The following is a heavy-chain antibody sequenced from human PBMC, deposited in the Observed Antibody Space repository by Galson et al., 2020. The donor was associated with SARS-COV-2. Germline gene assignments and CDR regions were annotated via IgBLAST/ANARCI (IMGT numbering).Heavy chain of an antibody. CDR3: AREPSGYYVSSGYPVNAFSL. J-gene: IGHJ3*01. CDR1: GFTFSTYS. D-gene: IGHD3-22*01. Sequence: GESLKISCAAPGFTFSTYSMNWVRQAPGKGLEWVSSISSRSTFIYYADSVKGRFTISRDNAKNSLYLQMNSLRAEDTAVYYCAREPSGYYVSSGYPVNAFSLWGQGPMVTVSS. V-gene: IGHV3-21*01. CDR2: ISSRSTFI.